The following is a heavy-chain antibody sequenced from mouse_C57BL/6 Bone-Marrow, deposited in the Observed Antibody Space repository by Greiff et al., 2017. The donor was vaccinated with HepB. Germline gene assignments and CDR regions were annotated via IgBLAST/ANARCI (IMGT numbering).Heavy chain of an antibody. CDR1: GFTFSSYA. D-gene: IGHD1-1*01. J-gene: IGHJ4*01. CDR2: ISDGGSYT. Sequence: DVMLVESGGGLVKPGGSLKLSCAASGFTFSSYAMSWVRQTPEKRLEWVATISDGGSYTYYPDNVKGRFTISRDNAKNNLYLQMSHLKSEDTAMYYCASPPYYYGSSYNYAMDYWGQGTSVTVSS. V-gene: IGHV5-4*03. CDR3: ASPPYYYGSSYNYAMDY.